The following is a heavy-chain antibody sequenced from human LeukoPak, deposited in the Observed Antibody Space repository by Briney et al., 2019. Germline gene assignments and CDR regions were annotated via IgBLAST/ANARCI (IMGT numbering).Heavy chain of an antibody. Sequence: SETLSLTCTVSGYSISSGHYWGWIRQPPGKGLEWIGSMYHSGSTYYNPPLKSRVTISEDTSKNQFSLKLRSVTAADTAVYYCARGPRFGELLWHWFDPWGQGTLVTASS. CDR3: ARGPRFGELLWHWFDP. V-gene: IGHV4-38-2*02. CDR1: GYSISSGHY. CDR2: MYHSGST. D-gene: IGHD3-10*01. J-gene: IGHJ5*02.